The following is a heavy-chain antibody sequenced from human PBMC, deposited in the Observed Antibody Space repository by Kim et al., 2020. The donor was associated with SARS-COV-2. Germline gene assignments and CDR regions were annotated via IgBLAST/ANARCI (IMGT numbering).Heavy chain of an antibody. CDR1: GYTFTGYY. CDR2: INPNSGGT. CDR3: ARRASITMIVVVYNWFDP. J-gene: IGHJ5*02. Sequence: ASVKVSCKAPGYTFTGYYMHWVRQAPGQGLEWMGWINPNSGGTNYAQKFQGRVTMTRDTSISTAYMELSRLRSDDTAVYYCARRASITMIVVVYNWFDPWGQGTLVTVSS. D-gene: IGHD3-22*01. V-gene: IGHV1-2*02.